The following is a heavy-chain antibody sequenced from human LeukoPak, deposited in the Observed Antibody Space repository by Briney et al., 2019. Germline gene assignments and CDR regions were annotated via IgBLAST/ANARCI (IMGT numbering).Heavy chain of an antibody. CDR1: GYTFTDYY. D-gene: IGHD6-19*01. CDR3: ARDQVAVAGDAFDI. CDR2: INPNSGGT. Sequence: ASVKVSCKASGYTFTDYYIHWVRQAPGQGLEWMGRINPNSGGTNYAQNFQGKVTVTRDTSISTVYMELSSLRSEDTAVYYCARDQVAVAGDAFDIWGQGTMVTVSS. J-gene: IGHJ3*02. V-gene: IGHV1-2*06.